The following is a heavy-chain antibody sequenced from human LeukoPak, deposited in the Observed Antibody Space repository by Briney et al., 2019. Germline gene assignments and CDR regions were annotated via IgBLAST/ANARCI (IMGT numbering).Heavy chain of an antibody. D-gene: IGHD3-3*01. J-gene: IGHJ6*03. V-gene: IGHV4-59*11. Sequence: PSETLSLTCTVSGGSISSHYWSWIRQPAGKGLEWVGYIYYSGRTNYHPSLKSRVTITVDTSKNQFSLKLSSVTAADAAVYYCATSYYDFWSGYRYMDVWGKGTTVIVSS. CDR3: ATSYYDFWSGYRYMDV. CDR2: IYYSGRT. CDR1: GGSISSHY.